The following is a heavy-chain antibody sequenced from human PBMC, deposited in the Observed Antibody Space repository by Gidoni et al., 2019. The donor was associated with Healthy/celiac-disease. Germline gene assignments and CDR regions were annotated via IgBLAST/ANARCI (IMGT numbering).Heavy chain of an antibody. J-gene: IGHJ6*02. D-gene: IGHD2-2*01. CDR2: IIPIFGTA. CDR1: GGTFSSYA. V-gene: IGHV1-69*01. Sequence: QVQLVQSGAEGKKPGSSVKVSCKASGGTFSSYAISWVRQAPGQGLEWMGGIIPIFGTANYAQKFQGRVTIAADESTSTAYMELSSLRSEDTAVYYCARDHSGSTHYYGMDVWGQGTTVTVSS. CDR3: ARDHSGSTHYYGMDV.